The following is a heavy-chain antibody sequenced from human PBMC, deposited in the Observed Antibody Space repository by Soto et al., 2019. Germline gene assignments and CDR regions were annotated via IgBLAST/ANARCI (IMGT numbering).Heavy chain of an antibody. CDR3: AKGEWSKVWYFDL. CDR2: ISYDGSIQ. CDR1: GLIFSNYA. Sequence: QGQLVESGGGVVQPGRSLRLSCAASGLIFSNYAMHWVRQAPGKGLEWVAVISYDGSIQYYSDSVRGRSTISRDNSENTVTLQRNSLRAEDTAVYSCAKGEWSKVWYFDLWGRGTLVIVSS. J-gene: IGHJ2*01. V-gene: IGHV3-30*18. D-gene: IGHD3-3*01.